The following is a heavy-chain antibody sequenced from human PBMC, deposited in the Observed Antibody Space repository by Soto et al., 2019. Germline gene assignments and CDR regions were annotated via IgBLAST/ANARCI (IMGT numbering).Heavy chain of an antibody. V-gene: IGHV3-30*09. Sequence: VQLVESGGGEVQPGRSLRLSCAASGFTYTDFALHWVRQAPGKGLEWVAIISYDGSDKYYADSVKGRFAISRDNPKNTLYLEMNSLRPEDTAVYFCARRAWDSEYAINVWGQGTTVTVFS. J-gene: IGHJ6*02. D-gene: IGHD1-26*01. CDR2: ISYDGSDK. CDR3: ARRAWDSEYAINV. CDR1: GFTYTDFA.